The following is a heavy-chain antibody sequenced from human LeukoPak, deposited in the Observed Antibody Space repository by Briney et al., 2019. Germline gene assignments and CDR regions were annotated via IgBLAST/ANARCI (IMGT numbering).Heavy chain of an antibody. CDR2: IIPILGIA. Sequence: ASVKVSCKASGGTFSSYAISWVRQAPGQGLEWMGRIIPILGIANYAQKFQGRVTITADKSTSTAYMELSSLRSEDTAVYYCARYSSSWYGFDYWGQGTLVTVSS. V-gene: IGHV1-69*04. CDR3: ARYSSSWYGFDY. CDR1: GGTFSSYA. J-gene: IGHJ4*02. D-gene: IGHD6-13*01.